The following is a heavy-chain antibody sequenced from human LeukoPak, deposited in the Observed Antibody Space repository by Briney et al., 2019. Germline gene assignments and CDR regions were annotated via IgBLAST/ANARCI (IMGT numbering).Heavy chain of an antibody. CDR1: GGSISSSSYY. D-gene: IGHD4-23*01. CDR2: IYYSGST. J-gene: IGHJ2*01. CDR3: ARSVVTLYWYFDL. V-gene: IGHV4-39*07. Sequence: SETLSLTCTVSGGSISSSSYYWGWIRQPPGKGLEWIGNIYYSGSTYYNPSLKSRVTISVDTSKNQFSLKLSSVTTADTAVYYCARSVVTLYWYFDLWGRGTLVTVSS.